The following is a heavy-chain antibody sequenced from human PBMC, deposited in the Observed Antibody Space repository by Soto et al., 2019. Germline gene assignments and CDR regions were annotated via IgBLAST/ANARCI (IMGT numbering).Heavy chain of an antibody. CDR1: GYTFTGYY. D-gene: IGHD2-21*01. Sequence: GASVKVSCKASGYTFTGYYMHWLRQAPGQGLEWMGWINPNSGGTNYAQKFQGRVTMTRDTSISTAYMELSRLRSDDTAVYYCATLWSSFYYYGMDVWGQGTTVTVSS. CDR2: INPNSGGT. CDR3: ATLWSSFYYYGMDV. J-gene: IGHJ6*02. V-gene: IGHV1-2*02.